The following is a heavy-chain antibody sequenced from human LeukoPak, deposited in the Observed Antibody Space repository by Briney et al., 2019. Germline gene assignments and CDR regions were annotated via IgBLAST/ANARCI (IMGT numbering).Heavy chain of an antibody. Sequence: SETLSLTCTVSGDSISSSSYYWSWIRQPAGKGLEWIGRIYTSGSTNYNPSLKSRVTISVDTSKNQFSLKLSSVTAADTAVYYCARWDGSGSSRWFDPWGQGTLVTVSS. CDR2: IYTSGST. CDR1: GDSISSSSYY. D-gene: IGHD3-10*01. J-gene: IGHJ5*02. CDR3: ARWDGSGSSRWFDP. V-gene: IGHV4-61*02.